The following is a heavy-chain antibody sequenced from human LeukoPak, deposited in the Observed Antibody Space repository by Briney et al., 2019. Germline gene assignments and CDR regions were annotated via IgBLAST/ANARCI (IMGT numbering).Heavy chain of an antibody. J-gene: IGHJ5*02. CDR3: ARAHSTDYDILTSNWFDP. CDR2: ISAYNGNT. V-gene: IGHV1-18*01. Sequence: GASVKVSCKASGYTFTSYGISWVRQAPGQGLEWMGWISAYNGNTNYAQKLQGRVTMTTDTSTSTAYMELRSLRSDDTAVYYCARAHSTDYDILTSNWFDPWGQGTLVTVSS. CDR1: GYTFTSYG. D-gene: IGHD3-9*01.